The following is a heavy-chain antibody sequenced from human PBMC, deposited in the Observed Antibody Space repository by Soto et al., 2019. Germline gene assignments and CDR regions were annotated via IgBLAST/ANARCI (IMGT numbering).Heavy chain of an antibody. CDR1: GGSISSGDYY. CDR2: IYYSGST. Sequence: QVQLQESGPGLVNPSQTLSLTCTVSGGSISSGDYYWSWIRQPPGKGLEWIGYIYYSGSTYYNPSLKSRVTISVDTSKNQFSLKLSSVTAADTAVYYCAREGIGYCSGGSCHKDYWGQGTLVTVSS. CDR3: AREGIGYCSGGSCHKDY. D-gene: IGHD2-15*01. J-gene: IGHJ4*02. V-gene: IGHV4-30-4*01.